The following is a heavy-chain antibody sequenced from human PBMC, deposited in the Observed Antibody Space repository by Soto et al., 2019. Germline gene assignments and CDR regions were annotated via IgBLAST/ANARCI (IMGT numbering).Heavy chain of an antibody. CDR3: VRELGLAY. Sequence: HPGGSLRLSCAASGFTLGNYWMTWVRHAPGKGLEWVANINKDGSQTNYVDSVKGRFTIARDNSQNSLSLQINSLRVEDTAVYYCVRELGLAYWGQGALVTVSS. D-gene: IGHD7-27*01. CDR1: GFTLGNYW. CDR2: INKDGSQT. J-gene: IGHJ4*02. V-gene: IGHV3-7*03.